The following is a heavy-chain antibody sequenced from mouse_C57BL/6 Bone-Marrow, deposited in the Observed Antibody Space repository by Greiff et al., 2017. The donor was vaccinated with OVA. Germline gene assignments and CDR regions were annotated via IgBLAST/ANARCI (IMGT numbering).Heavy chain of an antibody. CDR1: GFTFSSYG. Sequence: DVQLVESGGDLVKPGGSLKLSCAASGFTFSSYGMSWVRQTPDKRLEWVATISSGGSYTYYPDSVKGRFTISRDNAKNTLYLQMSSLKSEDTAMYYCARQGYWGQGTLVTVSA. CDR3: ARQGY. CDR2: ISSGGSYT. V-gene: IGHV5-6*01. J-gene: IGHJ3*01.